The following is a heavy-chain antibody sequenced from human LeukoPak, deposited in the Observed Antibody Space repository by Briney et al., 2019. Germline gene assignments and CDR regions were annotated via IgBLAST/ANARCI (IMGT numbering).Heavy chain of an antibody. D-gene: IGHD1-7*01. V-gene: IGHV3-23*01. CDR1: GFSLSSYY. Sequence: GGSLRLSCVVSGFSLSSYYMSWVRQAPGNGLEWVATVDRGSGAYYPDSVKGRFTVSRDNSRNTLYLQISTLRVDDTAVYYCVTYLYQTTRSFDDWGQGTLVTVSS. J-gene: IGHJ4*02. CDR3: VTYLYQTTRSFDD. CDR2: VDRGSGA.